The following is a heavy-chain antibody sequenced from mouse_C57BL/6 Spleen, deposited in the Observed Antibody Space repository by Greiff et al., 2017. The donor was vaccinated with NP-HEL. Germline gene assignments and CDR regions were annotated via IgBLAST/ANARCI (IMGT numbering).Heavy chain of an antibody. V-gene: IGHV5-4*03. Sequence: EVKLMESGGGLVKPGGSLKLSCAASGFTFSSYAMSWVRQTPEKRLEWVATISDGGSYTYYPDNVKGRFTISRDNAKNNLYLQMSHLKSEDTAMYYCARSYYGSSYSYYYAMDYWGQGTSVTVSS. J-gene: IGHJ4*01. CDR2: ISDGGSYT. CDR3: ARSYYGSSYSYYYAMDY. CDR1: GFTFSSYA. D-gene: IGHD1-1*01.